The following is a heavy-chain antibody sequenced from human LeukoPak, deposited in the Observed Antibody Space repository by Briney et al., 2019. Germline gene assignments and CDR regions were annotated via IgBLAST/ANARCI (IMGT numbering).Heavy chain of an antibody. CDR1: GGSISSYY. D-gene: IGHD2-15*01. V-gene: IGHV4-4*07. Sequence: PSETLSLTCTVSGGSISSYYWSWIRQPAGKGLEWIGRVYTSGSTNYNPSLKSRVTMSVDTSKNQFSLKLSSVTAADTAVYYCARDRVGYCSGGSCYSHLNYFDYWGQGTLVTVSS. J-gene: IGHJ4*02. CDR3: ARDRVGYCSGGSCYSHLNYFDY. CDR2: VYTSGST.